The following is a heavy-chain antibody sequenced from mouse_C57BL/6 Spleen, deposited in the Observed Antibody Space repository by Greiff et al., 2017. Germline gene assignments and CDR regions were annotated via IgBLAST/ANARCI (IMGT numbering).Heavy chain of an antibody. D-gene: IGHD1-1*01. V-gene: IGHV1-82*01. CDR1: GYAFSSSW. J-gene: IGHJ3*01. CDR2: IYPGDGDN. CDR3: ARGNYYGSSAKGFAY. Sequence: QVQLQQSGPELVKPGASVKISCKASGYAFSSSWMNWVKQRPGKGLEWIGRIYPGDGDNNYNGKFTGKATLTADKSSSTAYMQLSSLTSEDSAVNFCARGNYYGSSAKGFAYWGQGTLVTVSA.